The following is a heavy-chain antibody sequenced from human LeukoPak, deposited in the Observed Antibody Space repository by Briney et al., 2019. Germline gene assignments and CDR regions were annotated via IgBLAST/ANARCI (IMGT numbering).Heavy chain of an antibody. D-gene: IGHD3-3*01. Sequence: SETLSLTCTVSGGSISSGGYYWSWTRQHPGKGLEWIGYIYYSGSTYYNPSLKSRVTISVDTSKNQFSLKLTSVTAADTAVYFCARAGGFFSPFGYWGQGTLVTVSS. V-gene: IGHV4-31*03. J-gene: IGHJ4*02. CDR2: IYYSGST. CDR3: ARAGGFFSPFGY. CDR1: GGSISSGGYY.